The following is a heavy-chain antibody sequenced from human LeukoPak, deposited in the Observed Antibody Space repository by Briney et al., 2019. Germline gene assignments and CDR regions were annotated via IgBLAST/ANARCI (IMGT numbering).Heavy chain of an antibody. D-gene: IGHD2-2*01. CDR1: GGSISSYY. CDR2: IYYSGDT. J-gene: IGHJ3*02. V-gene: IGHV4-59*04. Sequence: SETLSLTCTVSGGSISSYYWSWIRQPPGKGLEWIGYIYYSGDTYYNPSLKSRVTTFVDTSKSQFSLRLSSVTAADTAVYYCARHGNIVVLPATSKAFDIWGQGTMVTVSS. CDR3: ARHGNIVVLPATSKAFDI.